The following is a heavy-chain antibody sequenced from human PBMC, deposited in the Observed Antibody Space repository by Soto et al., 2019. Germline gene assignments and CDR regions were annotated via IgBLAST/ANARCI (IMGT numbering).Heavy chain of an antibody. V-gene: IGHV1-2*04. Sequence: GGLVTVSCKASGYSFTDYHIHWVRQAPAQGLDWLGRVNPKSGGTSTAQKFQGWVTMTTDTSISTASMELTRLTSDDTAIYYCARGDSTDCSNGVCSFFYNHDMDVWGQGTTVTVSS. CDR1: GYSFTDYH. J-gene: IGHJ6*02. CDR3: ARGDSTDCSNGVCSFFYNHDMDV. D-gene: IGHD2-8*01. CDR2: VNPKSGGT.